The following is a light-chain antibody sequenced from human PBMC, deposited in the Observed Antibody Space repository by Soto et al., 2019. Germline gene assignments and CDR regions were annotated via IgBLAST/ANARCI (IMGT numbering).Light chain of an antibody. CDR3: QQYDRSPRT. J-gene: IGKJ1*01. CDR2: GAS. V-gene: IGKV3-20*01. Sequence: IVLTQSPGTLSLSAGERATLSCRASQSFTSRSLAWYQQKPGLAPRLLSSGASNRAAGIPDRFSGSGSGTDFTLTISRLEPEDFAVYYCQQYDRSPRTFGQGTKVEI. CDR1: QSFTSRS.